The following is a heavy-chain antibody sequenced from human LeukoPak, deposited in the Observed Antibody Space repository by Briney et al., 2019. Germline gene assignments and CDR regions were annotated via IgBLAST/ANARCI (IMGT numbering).Heavy chain of an antibody. D-gene: IGHD1-7*01. Sequence: PGGSLRLSCVASGFNFANYWMSWVRHAPGKGLEWVANMRQGGSEKYYVGSVKGRFTISRDNAKNSLYLQMSSLRAEDTAVYYCARGFNWNYGRFDFWGQGTLVTVSS. J-gene: IGHJ4*02. CDR3: ARGFNWNYGRFDF. CDR2: MRQGGSEK. V-gene: IGHV3-7*05. CDR1: GFNFANYW.